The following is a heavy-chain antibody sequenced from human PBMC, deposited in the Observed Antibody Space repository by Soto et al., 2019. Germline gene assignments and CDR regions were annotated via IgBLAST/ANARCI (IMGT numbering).Heavy chain of an antibody. CDR2: IYSGGST. CDR1: GFTVSSNY. V-gene: IGHV3-66*01. J-gene: IGHJ4*02. CDR3: AIAGPPAFDY. Sequence: GGSLRLSCAASGFTVSSNYMSWVRQAPGKGLEWVSVIYSGGSTYDADSGRGRLTISRDNTKNKLYLQINSLGAEDTALYDCAIAGPPAFDYWGQGTLVTVSS. D-gene: IGHD2-15*01.